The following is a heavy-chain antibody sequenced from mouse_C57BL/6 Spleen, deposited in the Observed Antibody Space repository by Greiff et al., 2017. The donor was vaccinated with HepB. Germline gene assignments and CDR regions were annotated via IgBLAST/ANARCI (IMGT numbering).Heavy chain of an antibody. CDR3: AKGYYTFYSMDY. D-gene: IGHD2-3*01. Sequence: VQLQQSGPGLVQPSQSLSITCTVSGFSLTSYGVHWVRQSPGKGLEWLGVIWRGGSTDDNAAFMSRLSITKDNSKSQVFFKMNSLQADDTAIYYCAKGYYTFYSMDYWGQGTSVTVSS. J-gene: IGHJ4*01. CDR1: GFSLTSYG. CDR2: IWRGGST. V-gene: IGHV2-5*01.